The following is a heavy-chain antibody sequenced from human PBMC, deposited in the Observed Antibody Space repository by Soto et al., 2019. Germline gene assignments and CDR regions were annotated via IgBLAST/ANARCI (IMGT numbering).Heavy chain of an antibody. D-gene: IGHD3-22*01. J-gene: IGHJ5*01. CDR2: IYYSGST. CDR3: FFSRRRRNRSLAPGLGSSAEKLLRTRNS. CDR1: GGSISSAGYS. Sequence: PSETLSLTCTFSGGSISSAGYSWCWIRQHPGKGLEWIGYIYYSGSTYYNPSLKSRVTISVDTSKNQFSLKLSSVTAADTAVYVFFFSRRRRNRSLAPGLGSSAEKLLRTRNS. V-gene: IGHV4-31*09.